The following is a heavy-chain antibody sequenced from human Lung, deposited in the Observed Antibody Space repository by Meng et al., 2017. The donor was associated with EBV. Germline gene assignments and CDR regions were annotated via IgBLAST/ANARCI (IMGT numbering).Heavy chain of an antibody. Sequence: VQLVESGGGLVKPGGFLGLSCAAYGFTFSSYSMNWVRQAPGKGLEWVSSISSSSSYIYYADSVKGRFTMSRDNAKNSLYLQMNSLRAEDTAMYYCAKGPIAAALEYFQHWGQGTLVTVSS. V-gene: IGHV3-21*01. CDR3: AKGPIAAALEYFQH. D-gene: IGHD6-13*01. CDR1: GFTFSSYS. J-gene: IGHJ1*01. CDR2: ISSSSSYI.